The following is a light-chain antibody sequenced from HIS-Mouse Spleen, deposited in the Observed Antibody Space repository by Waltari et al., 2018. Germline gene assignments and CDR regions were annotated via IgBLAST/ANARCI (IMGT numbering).Light chain of an antibody. Sequence: SYELTPPPSVSVSPGHTARITCSGDALPKKSAYWYQQKSGQAPVLVIYEDSKRPSGIPERFSGSSSGTMATLTISGAQVEDEADYYCYSTDSSGNHRVFGGGTKLTVL. CDR1: ALPKKS. V-gene: IGLV3-10*01. CDR3: YSTDSSGNHRV. J-gene: IGLJ2*01. CDR2: EDS.